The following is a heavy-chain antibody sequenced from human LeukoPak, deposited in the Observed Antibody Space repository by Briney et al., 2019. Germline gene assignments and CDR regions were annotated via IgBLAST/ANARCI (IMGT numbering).Heavy chain of an antibody. D-gene: IGHD5-12*01. CDR1: GFTFSSYW. Sequence: PGRSLRLSCAASGFTFSSYWMSWVRQAPGKGLEWVANIKQDGSEKYYVDSVKGRFTISRDNAKNSLYLQMNSLRAEDTAVYYCARTYSGYDWWGDYYYYYMDVWGKGTTVTVSS. CDR2: IKQDGSEK. CDR3: ARTYSGYDWWGDYYYYYMDV. V-gene: IGHV3-7*01. J-gene: IGHJ6*03.